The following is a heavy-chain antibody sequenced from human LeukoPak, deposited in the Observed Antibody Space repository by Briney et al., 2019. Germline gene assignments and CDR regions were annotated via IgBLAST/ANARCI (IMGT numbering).Heavy chain of an antibody. D-gene: IGHD3-3*01. V-gene: IGHV1-8*02. J-gene: IGHJ5*02. Sequence: ASVKVSCKASGYSFTSYDINWVRQAPGQGLEWMGLMNPHSGNTGYAQTFKGRVTMTRNTHLSTASMELSSLTSDDTAVYYCASGSLRDDLEWPFPVPFRPWGQGTLVTVSS. CDR3: ASGSLRDDLEWPFPVPFRP. CDR1: GYSFTSYD. CDR2: MNPHSGNT.